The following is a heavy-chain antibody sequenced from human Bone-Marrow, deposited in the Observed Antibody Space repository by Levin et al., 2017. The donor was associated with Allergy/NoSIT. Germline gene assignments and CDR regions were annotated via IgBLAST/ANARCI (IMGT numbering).Heavy chain of an antibody. CDR2: ISGSGDKT. J-gene: IGHJ4*02. CDR1: GFTFSTYA. V-gene: IGHV3-23*01. Sequence: PGGSLRLSCAASGFTFSTYAMNWVRQAPGKGLEWVSAISGSGDKTYYAGSVKGRFTISRDNSKTTLYLDMNSLRVEDTAVYYCAKDERGVDTAMSYHYWGQGTLVTVSS. CDR3: AKDERGVDTAMSYHY. D-gene: IGHD5-18*01.